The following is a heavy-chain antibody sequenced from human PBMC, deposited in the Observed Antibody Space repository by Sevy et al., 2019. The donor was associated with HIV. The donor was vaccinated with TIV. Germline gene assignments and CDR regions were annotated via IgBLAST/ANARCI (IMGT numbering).Heavy chain of an antibody. CDR3: ARAVGEEICGANGYYFDY. J-gene: IGHJ4*02. CDR1: GGSFSGYY. CDR2: INHSGST. Sequence: SETLSLTCAVYGGSFSGYYWSWIRQPPGKGLEWIGEINHSGSTNYNPSLKSRVTISVDTSKNQFSLKLSSVTAADTAVYYCARAVGEEICGANGYYFDYWGQGTLVTVSS. D-gene: IGHD3-3*01. V-gene: IGHV4-34*01.